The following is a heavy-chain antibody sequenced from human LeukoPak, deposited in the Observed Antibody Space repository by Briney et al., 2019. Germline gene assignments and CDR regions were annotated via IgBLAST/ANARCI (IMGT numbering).Heavy chain of an antibody. D-gene: IGHD6-13*01. CDR1: GYTFTVYY. CDR3: ARAASSWYRDAFDI. V-gene: IGHV1-2*02. Sequence: ASVTVSCTASGYTFTVYYMHWVRQAPGQGLEWMGWINPNSGGTNYAQKFQGRVTMTRDTSISTAYMELGRLRSDDTAVYYCARAASSWYRDAFDIWGQGTMVTVSS. J-gene: IGHJ3*02. CDR2: INPNSGGT.